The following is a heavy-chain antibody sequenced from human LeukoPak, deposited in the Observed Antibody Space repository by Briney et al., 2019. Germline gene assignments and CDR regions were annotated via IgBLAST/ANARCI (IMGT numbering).Heavy chain of an antibody. CDR3: ARGTYSGDDTFDI. Sequence: GGSLRVSCAASGFTVSSNYMSWVRQAPGKGLEWVSVIYSGGSTYYADSVKGRFTISRDNSKNTLYLQMNSLRAEDTAVYYCARGTYSGDDTFDIWGQGTMVTVSS. CDR2: IYSGGST. CDR1: GFTVSSNY. D-gene: IGHD3-10*01. J-gene: IGHJ3*02. V-gene: IGHV3-53*01.